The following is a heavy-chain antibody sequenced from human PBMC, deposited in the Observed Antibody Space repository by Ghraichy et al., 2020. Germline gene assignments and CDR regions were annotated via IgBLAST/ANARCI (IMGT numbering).Heavy chain of an antibody. V-gene: IGHV4-39*01. CDR1: GGSISSSSYY. CDR2: LLYSGNT. Sequence: SQTLSLTCTVSGGSISSSSYYWGWIRQPPGKGLEWIGSLLYSGNTNFNPSLKSRVTISVDTSKNQFSLKLSSVTAADTAVYYCAGRWFGYGLDVWGQGTTVTVSS. CDR3: AGRWFGYGLDV. D-gene: IGHD3-10*01. J-gene: IGHJ6*02.